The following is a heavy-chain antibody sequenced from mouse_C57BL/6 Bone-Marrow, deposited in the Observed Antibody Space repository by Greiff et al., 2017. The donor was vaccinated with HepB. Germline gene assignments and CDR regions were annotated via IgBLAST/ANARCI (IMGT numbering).Heavy chain of an antibody. Sequence: EVKLMESGEGLVKPGGSLKLSCAASGFTFSSYAMSWVRQTPEKRLEWVAYISSGGDYIYYADTVKGRFTISRDNARNTLYLQMSSLKSEDTAMYYCTRIENPFTTVVAKDWYFDVWGTGTTVTVSS. V-gene: IGHV5-9-1*02. D-gene: IGHD1-1*01. CDR2: ISSGGDYI. CDR3: TRIENPFTTVVAKDWYFDV. CDR1: GFTFSSYA. J-gene: IGHJ1*03.